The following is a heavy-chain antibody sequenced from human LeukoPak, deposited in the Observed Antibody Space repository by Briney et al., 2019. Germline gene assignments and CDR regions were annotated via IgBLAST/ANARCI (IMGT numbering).Heavy chain of an antibody. D-gene: IGHD3-22*01. CDR2: INHSGST. CDR3: ARSPTGLTYYYDSSGKEGAFDI. Sequence: MPSETLSLTCAVYGGSFSGYYWSWIRQPPGKGLEWIGEINHSGSTNYNPSLKSRVTISVDTSKNQFSLKLSSVTAADTAVYYCARSPTGLTYYYDSSGKEGAFDIWGQGTMVTVSS. CDR1: GGSFSGYY. V-gene: IGHV4-34*01. J-gene: IGHJ3*02.